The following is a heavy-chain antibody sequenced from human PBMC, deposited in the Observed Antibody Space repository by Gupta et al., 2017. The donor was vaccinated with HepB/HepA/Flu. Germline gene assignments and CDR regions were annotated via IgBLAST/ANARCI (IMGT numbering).Heavy chain of an antibody. V-gene: IGHV3-7*01. CDR2: IKVDGDWK. Sequence: EVQLVESGGGLVQPGGSLSLSCAASGLTLSTYWMSWVRQAPGKGLEWVANIKVDGDWKHYVDAVKGRFTISRDNANNSLYLQINSLRAEDTAVYYCAIDVYGDQFPYYDFDFWGRGTLVTVSS. D-gene: IGHD4-17*01. CDR3: AIDVYGDQFPYYDFDF. CDR1: GLTLSTYW. J-gene: IGHJ4*02.